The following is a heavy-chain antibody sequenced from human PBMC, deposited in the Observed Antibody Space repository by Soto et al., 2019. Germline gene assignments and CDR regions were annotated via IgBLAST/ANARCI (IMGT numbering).Heavy chain of an antibody. D-gene: IGHD3-10*01. V-gene: IGHV1-69*02. CDR3: ASCYGSGYPGFDY. CDR2: VNPIVSMS. Sequence: QVQLVQSGAEVKRPGSSVKVSCKASGDTFNFYSINWVRQAPGLGLEWMGRVNPIVSMSNYAQKFQGRVMMTADKSTSTAYMDLSSLRSEDTAIYYWASCYGSGYPGFDYWGQGALVTVSS. CDR1: GDTFNFYS. J-gene: IGHJ4*02.